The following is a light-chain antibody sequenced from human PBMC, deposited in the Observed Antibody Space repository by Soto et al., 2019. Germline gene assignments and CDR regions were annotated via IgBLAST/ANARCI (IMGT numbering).Light chain of an antibody. Sequence: EIVLTQSPGTLSLSPGDRATLSCRASQSVSSSYLAWYQQKPGQAPSLLIYGASNRATGIPDRFSGGGSGTDCTLTISRLEPEDFAVYYCQQYGKSAMFTFGQGTKLEIK. CDR3: QQYGKSAMFT. V-gene: IGKV3-20*01. J-gene: IGKJ2*01. CDR2: GAS. CDR1: QSVSSSY.